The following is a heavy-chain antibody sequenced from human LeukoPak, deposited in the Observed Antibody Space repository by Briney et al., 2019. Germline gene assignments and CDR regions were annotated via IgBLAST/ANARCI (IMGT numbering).Heavy chain of an antibody. D-gene: IGHD3-22*01. J-gene: IGHJ4*02. CDR1: GFTFSSYW. Sequence: GGSLRLSCAASGFTFSSYWMSWVRQAPGKGLERVANIKQDGSEKYYVDSVKGRFTISRDNAKNSLYLQMNSLRAEDTAVYYCATHSYYDSSGYYYGVDFVFDYWGQGTLVTVSS. V-gene: IGHV3-7*01. CDR2: IKQDGSEK. CDR3: ATHSYYDSSGYYYGVDFVFDY.